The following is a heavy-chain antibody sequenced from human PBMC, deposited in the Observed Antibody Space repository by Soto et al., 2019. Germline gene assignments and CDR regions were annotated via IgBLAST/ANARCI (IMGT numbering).Heavy chain of an antibody. CDR2: INPNSGGT. CDR1: GYTFTGYY. J-gene: IGHJ6*01. V-gene: IGHV1-2*04. CDR3: ARDPLGVYDIWSVYYHPVGYYVMDV. Sequence: ASVKVSCKASGYTFTGYYMHWVRQAPGQGLEWMGWINPNSGGTNYAQKFQGWVTMTRDTSISTAYMELSRLRSDDTAVYYCARDPLGVYDIWSVYYHPVGYYVMDVWAQGTTVPVSS. D-gene: IGHD3-9*01.